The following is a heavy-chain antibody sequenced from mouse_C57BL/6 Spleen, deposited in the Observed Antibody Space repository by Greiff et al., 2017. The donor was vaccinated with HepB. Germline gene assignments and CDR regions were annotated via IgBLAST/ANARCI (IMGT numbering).Heavy chain of an antibody. V-gene: IGHV1-82*01. D-gene: IGHD1-1*01. CDR2: IYPGDGDT. CDR1: GYAFSSSW. J-gene: IGHJ1*03. CDR3: ARERAFTTVVATEYFDV. Sequence: VKLVESGPELVKPGASVKISCKASGYAFSSSWMNWVKQRPGKGLEWIGRIYPGDGDTNYNGKFKGKATLTADKSSSTAYMQLSSLTSEDSAVYFCARERAFTTVVATEYFDVWGTGTTVTVSS.